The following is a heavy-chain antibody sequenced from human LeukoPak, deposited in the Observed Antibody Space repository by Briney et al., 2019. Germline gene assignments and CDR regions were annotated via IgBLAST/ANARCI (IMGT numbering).Heavy chain of an antibody. CDR3: ARAPSVAWYHFHL. D-gene: IGHD6-13*01. V-gene: IGHV4-31*03. CDR1: GGSISSGTNY. Sequence: ASETLSLTCTVSGGSISSGTNYWNWIRQRPGRGLEWIGYIYSSGHTYYNPSLKSRVFLSMDTSKKQISLKLTSVTAAETAVYYSARAPSVAWYHFHLCDQCTLVTVSS. CDR2: IYSSGHT. J-gene: IGHJ1*01.